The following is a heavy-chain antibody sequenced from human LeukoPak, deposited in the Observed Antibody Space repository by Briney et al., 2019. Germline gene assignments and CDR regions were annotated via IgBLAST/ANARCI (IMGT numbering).Heavy chain of an antibody. J-gene: IGHJ5*02. CDR3: ARGIAAAGGRWFDP. CDR1: GYTFTDYY. CDR2: INPNSGGT. D-gene: IGHD6-13*01. V-gene: IGHV1-2*06. Sequence: GASVKVSCKASGYTFTDYYMHWVRQAPGQGLEWMGRINPNSGGTNYAQQFQGRVTMTRDTSISTAYMELSNLRSDDTAVYYCARGIAAAGGRWFDPWGQGTLVTVSS.